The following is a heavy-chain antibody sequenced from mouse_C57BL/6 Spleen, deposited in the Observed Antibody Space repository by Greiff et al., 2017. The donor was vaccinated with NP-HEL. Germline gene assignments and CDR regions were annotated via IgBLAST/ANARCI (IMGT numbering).Heavy chain of an antibody. Sequence: QXSGAELAKSGASVKLSCKASGYTFTNYWMHWVKQRPGQGLEWIGSINPSSNYTKYNQKFKDKATLTADKSSSTAYMQLSSLTYEDSAVYYCARASNRYFDVWGARTTVTVAS. V-gene: IGHV1-7*01. CDR1: GYTFTNYW. J-gene: IGHJ1*01. D-gene: IGHD6-1*01. CDR3: ARASNRYFDV. CDR2: INPSSNYT.